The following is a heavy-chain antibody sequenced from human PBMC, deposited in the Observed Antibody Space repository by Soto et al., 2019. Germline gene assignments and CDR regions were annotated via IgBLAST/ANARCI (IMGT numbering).Heavy chain of an antibody. CDR1: GFTFPRCG. V-gene: IGHV3-30*18. CDR3: AKVRGEMNWANYYGLDV. D-gene: IGHD7-27*01. CDR2: ITYEGSQI. Sequence: QVQLVESGGGVVQPGMSLRLSCAASGFTFPRCGMHWVRQAPGKGLSWVALITYEGSQIYYAEAVKGLFTISRDNGANTLSSKMDNLMTEDTAKYFCAKVRGEMNWANYYGLDVWGQGTTANVSS. J-gene: IGHJ6*02.